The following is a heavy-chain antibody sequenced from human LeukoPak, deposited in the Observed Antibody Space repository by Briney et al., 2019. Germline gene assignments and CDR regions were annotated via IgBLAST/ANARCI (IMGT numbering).Heavy chain of an antibody. CDR1: GGSFSGYY. CDR2: INHNGST. J-gene: IGHJ4*02. Sequence: PSETLSLTCAVYGGSFSGYYWSWLRQPPGKGLEWIGEINHNGSTNYNPSLKGRVTISVDTSKTQFSLKLSSVTAADTAVYYCALLGYCSSTSCYTLEDYWGQGTLVTVSS. V-gene: IGHV4-34*01. D-gene: IGHD2-2*02. CDR3: ALLGYCSSTSCYTLEDY.